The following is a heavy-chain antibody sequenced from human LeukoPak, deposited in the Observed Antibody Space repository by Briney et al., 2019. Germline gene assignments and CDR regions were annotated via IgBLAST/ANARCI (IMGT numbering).Heavy chain of an antibody. Sequence: TGGSLRLSCGASGFSFSDYGMHWVRQAPGKGLEWVSAISGSGGSTYYADSVKGRFTISRDNSKNTLYLQMNSLRAEDTAVYYCAKVIAAAGLGYYYYMDVWGKGTTVTVSS. D-gene: IGHD6-13*01. CDR1: GFSFSDYG. CDR2: ISGSGGST. CDR3: AKVIAAAGLGYYYYMDV. V-gene: IGHV3-23*01. J-gene: IGHJ6*03.